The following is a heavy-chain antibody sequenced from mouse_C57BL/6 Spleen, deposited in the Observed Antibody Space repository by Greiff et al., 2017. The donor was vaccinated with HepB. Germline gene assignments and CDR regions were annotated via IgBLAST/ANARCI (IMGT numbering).Heavy chain of an antibody. CDR1: GYTFTSYW. CDR2: IDPSDSYT. CDR3: ARSAGHLPRPFDV. D-gene: IGHD2-1*01. V-gene: IGHV1-69*01. Sequence: QVQLQQPGAELVMPGASVKLSCKASGYTFTSYWMHWVKQRPGQGLEWIGEIDPSDSYTNYNQKFKGKSTLTVDKSSSTAYMQLSSLTSEDSAVYYCARSAGHLPRPFDVWGTGTTVTVSS. J-gene: IGHJ1*03.